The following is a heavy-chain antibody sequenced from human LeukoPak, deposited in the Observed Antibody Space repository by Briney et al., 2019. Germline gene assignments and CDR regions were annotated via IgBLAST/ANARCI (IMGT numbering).Heavy chain of an antibody. CDR1: GFTFNDYW. D-gene: IGHD1-1*01. J-gene: IGHJ4*02. CDR3: ARDFPGLSW. V-gene: IGHV3-7*01. CDR2: IKQDGSEK. Sequence: GGSLRLSCAASGFTFNDYWMSWVRQAPGKGLEWVASIKQDGSEKYYVDSVKGRFTISRDNAGNSLYLQMTSLRAEDSAVYYCARDFPGLSWWGQGTLVTVSS.